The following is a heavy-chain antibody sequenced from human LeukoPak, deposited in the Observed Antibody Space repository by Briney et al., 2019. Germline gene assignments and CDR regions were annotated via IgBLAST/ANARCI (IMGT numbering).Heavy chain of an antibody. J-gene: IGHJ5*02. CDR2: IYHSGST. Sequence: GSLRLSCAASGFTVSTNYMSWVRQAPGKGLEWIGEIYHSGSTNYNPSLKSRVTISVDKSKNQFSLKLSSVTAADTAVYYCAREEFDPWGQGTLVTVSS. V-gene: IGHV4-4*02. CDR3: AREEFDP. CDR1: GFTVSTNY.